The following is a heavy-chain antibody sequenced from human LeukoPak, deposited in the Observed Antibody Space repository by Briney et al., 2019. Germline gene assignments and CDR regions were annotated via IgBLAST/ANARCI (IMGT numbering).Heavy chain of an antibody. V-gene: IGHV4-34*01. Sequence: SETLSLTCAVYGGSFSGYYWSWIRQPPGKGLEWIGEINHSGSTNYNPSLKSRVTISVDTSKNQFSLKLSSVTAADTAVYYCARDGPYYYDSSGHTRYFDLWGRGTLVTVSS. D-gene: IGHD3-22*01. CDR3: ARDGPYYYDSSGHTRYFDL. CDR1: GGSFSGYY. CDR2: INHSGST. J-gene: IGHJ2*01.